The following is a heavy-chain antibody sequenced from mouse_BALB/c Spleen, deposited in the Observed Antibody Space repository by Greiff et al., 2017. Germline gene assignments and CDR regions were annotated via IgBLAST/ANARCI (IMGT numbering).Heavy chain of an antibody. V-gene: IGHV1-5*01. CDR2: IYPGNSDT. Sequence: EVQLQESGTVLARPGASVKMSCKASGYSFTSYWMHWVNQRPGQGLEWIGAIYPGNSDTSYNQKFKGKAKLTAVTSASTAYMELSSLTNEDSAVYYCTRENYGSSVGYAMDYWGQGTSVTVSS. CDR1: GYSFTSYW. CDR3: TRENYGSSVGYAMDY. D-gene: IGHD1-1*01. J-gene: IGHJ4*01.